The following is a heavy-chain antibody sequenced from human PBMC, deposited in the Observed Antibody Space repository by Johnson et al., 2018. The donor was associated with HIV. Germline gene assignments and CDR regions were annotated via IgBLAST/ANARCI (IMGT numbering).Heavy chain of an antibody. Sequence: VQLVESGGGLVQPGGSLRLSCAASGITVSSNYMSWVRQAPGKGLEWVSVIFSVGGAYYADSVKGRFTISRDNAKNSLYLQMNSLRAEDPAVYYWARDQGVLQFLEWSFHGDAFDIWGQGTMVTVSS. D-gene: IGHD3-3*01. V-gene: IGHV3-66*01. J-gene: IGHJ3*02. CDR2: IFSVGGA. CDR3: ARDQGVLQFLEWSFHGDAFDI. CDR1: GITVSSNY.